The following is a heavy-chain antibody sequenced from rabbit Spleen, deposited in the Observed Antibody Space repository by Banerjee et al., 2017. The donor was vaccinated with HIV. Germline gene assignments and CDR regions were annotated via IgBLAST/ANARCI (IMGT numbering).Heavy chain of an antibody. V-gene: IGHV1S40*01. D-gene: IGHD6-1*01. CDR3: ARGGDYSGYGYASNL. Sequence: QSLEESGGDLVKPGASLTLTCTASGFSFSSSYYMCWVRQAPGKGLEWIACIYAGGSDSTYYATWAKGRFTISKTSSTTVTLQMTSLTDADTATYFCARGGDYSGYGYASNLWGPGTLVTVS. CDR1: GFSFSSSYY. CDR2: IYAGGSDST. J-gene: IGHJ4*01.